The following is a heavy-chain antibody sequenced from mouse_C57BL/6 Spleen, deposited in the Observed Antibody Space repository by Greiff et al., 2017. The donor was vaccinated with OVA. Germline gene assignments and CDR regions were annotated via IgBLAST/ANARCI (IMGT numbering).Heavy chain of an antibody. D-gene: IGHD1-1*01. CDR2: INPNNGGT. CDR1: GYTFTDYN. V-gene: IGHV1-18*01. CDR3: AISAYYYGSSLWYFDV. J-gene: IGHJ1*03. Sequence: EVKLMESGPELVKPGASVKIPCKASGYTFTDYNMDWVKQSHGKSLEWIGDINPNNGGTIYNQKFKGKATLTVDKSSSTAYMELRSLTSEDTAVYYCAISAYYYGSSLWYFDVWGTGTTVTVSS.